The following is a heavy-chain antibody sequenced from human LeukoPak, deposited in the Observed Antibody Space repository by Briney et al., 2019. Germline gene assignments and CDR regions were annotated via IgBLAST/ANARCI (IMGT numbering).Heavy chain of an antibody. V-gene: IGHV4-30-2*01. Sequence: PSQILSLTCAVSGGSISSRDYSWNWIRQPPGKGLEWIGSVYHGGTTYYNPSLKSRVSISEDRSNNQFFLKLSSVTAADTAMYFCARSPRGNYFDSWGEGTLVTVSS. D-gene: IGHD6-25*01. CDR2: VYHGGTT. CDR3: ARSPRGNYFDS. J-gene: IGHJ4*02. CDR1: GGSISSRDYS.